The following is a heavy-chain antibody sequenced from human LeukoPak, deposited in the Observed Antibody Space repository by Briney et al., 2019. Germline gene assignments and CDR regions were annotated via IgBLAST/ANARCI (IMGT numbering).Heavy chain of an antibody. V-gene: IGHV4-59*12. Sequence: SETLSLTCTVSGGSISSYYWSWIRQPPGKGLEWIGYIYYSGSTNYNPSLKSRVTISVDRSKNQFSLKLSSVTAADTAVYYCARLCTYYYGSGSYLVLDDWGQGTLVTVSS. CDR3: ARLCTYYYGSGSYLVLDD. CDR1: GGSISSYY. D-gene: IGHD3-10*01. J-gene: IGHJ4*02. CDR2: IYYSGST.